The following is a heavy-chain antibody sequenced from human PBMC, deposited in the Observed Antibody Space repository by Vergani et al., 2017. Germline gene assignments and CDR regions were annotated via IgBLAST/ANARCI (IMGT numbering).Heavy chain of an antibody. CDR3: AKDLSYYGSGGNYYGMDV. D-gene: IGHD3-10*01. CDR1: GFTFSSYG. V-gene: IGHV3-30*02. J-gene: IGHJ6*02. Sequence: VQLVESGGGLVQPGGSLRLSCAASGFTFSSYGMHWVRQAPGKGLEWVAVIWYDGSNKYYADSVKGRFTISRDNSKNTLYLQMNSLRAEDTAVYYCAKDLSYYGSGGNYYGMDVWGQGTTVTVSS. CDR2: IWYDGSNK.